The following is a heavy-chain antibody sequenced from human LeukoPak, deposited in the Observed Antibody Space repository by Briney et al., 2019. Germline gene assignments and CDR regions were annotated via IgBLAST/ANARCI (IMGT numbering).Heavy chain of an antibody. CDR1: GFTVSSNY. CDR2: IYSGGST. J-gene: IGHJ4*02. Sequence: GGSLRLSCAASGFTVSSNYMSWVRQAPGKGLEWVSVIYSGGSTYYADSVEGRFTISRDNSKNTLYLQMNSLRAEDTAVHYCARDPLTPYWGQGTLVTVSS. V-gene: IGHV3-53*01. D-gene: IGHD1-14*01. CDR3: ARDPLTPY.